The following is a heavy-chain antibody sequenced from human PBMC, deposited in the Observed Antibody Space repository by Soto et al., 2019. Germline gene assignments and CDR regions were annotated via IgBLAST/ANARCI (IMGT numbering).Heavy chain of an antibody. CDR3: TRDASRDSSARGWFDP. CDR1: GFTFRSFN. J-gene: IGHJ5*02. Sequence: GGSLRLSCAASGFTFRSFNMNWVRQAPGKGLEWVSTISSNSAYIYYTDALRGRFTIARDNAKNSLHLQMNSLRAEDTAVYDCTRDASRDSSARGWFDPWGPGTLVTVS. CDR2: ISSNSAYI. D-gene: IGHD6-13*01. V-gene: IGHV3-21*01.